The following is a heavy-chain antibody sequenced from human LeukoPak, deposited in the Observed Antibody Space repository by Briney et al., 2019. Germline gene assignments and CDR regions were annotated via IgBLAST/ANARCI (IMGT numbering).Heavy chain of an antibody. CDR1: GYTFTGYY. CDR3: ARARNYCSGGSCYYFDY. CDR2: INPNSGGT. J-gene: IGHJ4*02. V-gene: IGHV1-2*06. D-gene: IGHD2-15*01. Sequence: ASVKVSCMASGYTFTGYYMHWVRQAPGQGLEWMGRINPNSGGTNYAQKFQGRVTMTRDTSISTAYMELSRLRSDDTAVYYCARARNYCSGGSCYYFDYWGQGTLVTVSS.